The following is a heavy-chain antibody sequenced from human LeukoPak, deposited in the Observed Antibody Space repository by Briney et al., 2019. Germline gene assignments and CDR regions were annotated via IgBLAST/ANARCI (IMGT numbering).Heavy chain of an antibody. Sequence: SETLSLTCTVSGGSISSYYWSWIRQPAGKGLEWIGRIYTSGSTNYNPSLKSRVTMSLDTSKNQFSLKLSSVTAADTAVYYCARGIYCSSTTCYYYYYYMDVWGKGTTVTVSS. CDR2: IYTSGST. CDR3: ARGIYCSSTTCYYYYYYMDV. CDR1: GGSISSYY. D-gene: IGHD2-2*01. J-gene: IGHJ6*03. V-gene: IGHV4-4*07.